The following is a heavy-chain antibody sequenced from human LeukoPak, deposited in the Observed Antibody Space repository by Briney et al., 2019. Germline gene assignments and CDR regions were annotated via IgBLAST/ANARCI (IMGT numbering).Heavy chain of an antibody. J-gene: IGHJ3*02. CDR2: ISYNSETA. CDR3: TRSGDGAFDT. Sequence: GGSLRLSCAASGFTFSIYAMNWVRKTPGKGLEWVSYISYNSETAHYADFVRGRFTISRDSAKNSLYLQMNSLRAEDTAVYYCTRSGDGAFDTWGQGTVVTVSS. V-gene: IGHV3-48*04. CDR1: GFTFSIYA. D-gene: IGHD5-24*01.